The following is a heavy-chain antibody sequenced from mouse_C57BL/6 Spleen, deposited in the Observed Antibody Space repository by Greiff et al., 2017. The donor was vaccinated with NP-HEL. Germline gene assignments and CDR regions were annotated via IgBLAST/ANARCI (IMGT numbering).Heavy chain of an antibody. V-gene: IGHV8-8*01. CDR3: ARIGGDYDGYYLYAMDY. Sequence: QVTLNESGPGILQPSQTLSLTCSFSGFSLSTFGLGVGWIRQPSGKGLEWLAHIWWDDDKYYNPALKSRLTLSKYTYKNQVFLKIANVDTADTATYYCARIGGDYDGYYLYAMDYWGQGTSVTVSS. D-gene: IGHD2-3*01. CDR2: IWWDDDK. J-gene: IGHJ4*01. CDR1: GFSLSTFGLG.